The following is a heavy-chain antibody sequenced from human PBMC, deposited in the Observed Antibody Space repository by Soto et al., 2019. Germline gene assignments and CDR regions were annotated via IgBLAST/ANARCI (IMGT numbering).Heavy chain of an antibody. V-gene: IGHV4-38-2*01. CDR3: ARAFFVLITYYYSCAMVV. J-gene: IGHJ6*02. CDR1: GYSISSGYY. Sequence: SETLSLTCAVSGYSISSGYYWGWIRQPPGKGLEWIGSIYHSGSTYYNPSLKSRVTISVDTSKNQLSLKLSSVTAADTAVYYCARAFFVLITYYYSCAMVVWGQGPTVTLS. CDR2: IYHSGST.